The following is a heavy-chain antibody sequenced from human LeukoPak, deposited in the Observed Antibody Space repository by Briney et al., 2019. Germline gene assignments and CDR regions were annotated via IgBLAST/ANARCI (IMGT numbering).Heavy chain of an antibody. CDR1: GGSISSYY. V-gene: IGHV4-59*08. CDR3: ARHYYGSGTLLDY. D-gene: IGHD3-10*01. CDR2: TYYSGST. J-gene: IGHJ4*02. Sequence: SEALSLTCTVAGGSISSYYWSWIRQPPGKGLEWIGYTYYSGSTNYNPSLKSRVTISVDTSKNQFSLKLSSVTAADTAVYYCARHYYGSGTLLDYWGQGTLVTVSS.